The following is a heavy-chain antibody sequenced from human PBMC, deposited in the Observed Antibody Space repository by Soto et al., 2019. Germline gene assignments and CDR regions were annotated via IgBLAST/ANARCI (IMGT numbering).Heavy chain of an antibody. CDR2: IYYSGST. CDR1: GGSISSRSYY. Sequence: SETLSLTCTVSGGSISSRSYYWGWIRQPPGKGLEWIGSIYYSGSTYYNPSLKSQVTISVDTPKNLFSLKRSSVTAADTAVYYCATRWELDAFDIWGQGTMVTVSS. D-gene: IGHD1-26*01. CDR3: ATRWELDAFDI. V-gene: IGHV4-39*01. J-gene: IGHJ3*02.